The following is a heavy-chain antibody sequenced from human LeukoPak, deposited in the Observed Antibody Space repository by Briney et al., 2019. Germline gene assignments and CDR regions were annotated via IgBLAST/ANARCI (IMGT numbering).Heavy chain of an antibody. J-gene: IGHJ4*02. CDR3: ARDSRHSGSYYFDY. D-gene: IGHD1-26*01. Sequence: LSLTCAVSGYSISSGYYWGWVRQAPGKGLEWVSYISSSGSTIYYADSVKGRFTISRDNVKNSLYLQMNSLRAEDTAVYYCARDSRHSGSYYFDYWGQGTLVTVSS. CDR2: ISSSGSTI. V-gene: IGHV3-11*04. CDR1: GYSISSGYY.